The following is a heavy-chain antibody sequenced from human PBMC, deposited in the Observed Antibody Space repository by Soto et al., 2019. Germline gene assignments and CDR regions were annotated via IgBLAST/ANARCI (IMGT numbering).Heavy chain of an antibody. CDR1: GFTFNNYG. CDR2: VWYDGTNK. J-gene: IGHJ2*01. Sequence: QMQLVESGGGVVQPGMSLRLSCAASGFTFNNYGMHWVRQAPGKGLEWVAIVWYDGTNKYYADSVKGRFTISRDNSKNTLYLQMNSLRPEDTAIYYCARQWEPARCYFDLWGRGTLVTVSS. D-gene: IGHD1-26*01. CDR3: ARQWEPARCYFDL. V-gene: IGHV3-33*01.